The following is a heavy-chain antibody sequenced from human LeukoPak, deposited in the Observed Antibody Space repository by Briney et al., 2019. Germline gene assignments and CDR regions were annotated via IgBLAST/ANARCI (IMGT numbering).Heavy chain of an antibody. V-gene: IGHV4-59*01. CDR1: GGSISSYY. CDR3: ARALAERSRNWFDP. J-gene: IGHJ5*02. CDR2: IYYSGST. D-gene: IGHD1-26*01. Sequence: PSETLSLTCTVSGGSISSYYWSWIRQPPGKGLEWIGYIYYSGSTNYNPSLKSRVTISVDTSKNQFSLKLSSVTAADTAVYYCARALAERSRNWFDPWGQGTLVTVSS.